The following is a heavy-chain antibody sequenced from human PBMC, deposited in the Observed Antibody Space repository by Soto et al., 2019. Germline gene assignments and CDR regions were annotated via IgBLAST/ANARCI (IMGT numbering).Heavy chain of an antibody. CDR2: IYPGDSDT. CDR3: ARQGAKYYYDRSAYYES. Sequence: PGESLKISCRGSGYTFSNYWIAWERQMPGKGLEWMGIIYPGDSDTRYSPSFQGQVTMSADKYINTAYLAWSSLKASDTGIYYCARQGAKYYYDRSAYYESWGQGTPVTVPQ. D-gene: IGHD3-22*01. CDR1: GYTFSNYW. V-gene: IGHV5-51*01. J-gene: IGHJ4*02.